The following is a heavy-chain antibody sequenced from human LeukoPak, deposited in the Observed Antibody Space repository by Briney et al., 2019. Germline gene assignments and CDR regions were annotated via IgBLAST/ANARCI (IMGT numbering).Heavy chain of an antibody. J-gene: IGHJ6*03. CDR2: IYYSGST. CDR3: ARGTRSRAYMDV. CDR1: GGSISSYY. Sequence: PSETLSLTCTVSGGSISSYYWSWIRQPPGKGLEWIGYIYYSGSTNYNPSLKSRVTISVDTSKNQFSLKLSSVTAADTAVYYCARGTRSRAYMDVWGKGTTVTVSS. D-gene: IGHD1-1*01. V-gene: IGHV4-59*12.